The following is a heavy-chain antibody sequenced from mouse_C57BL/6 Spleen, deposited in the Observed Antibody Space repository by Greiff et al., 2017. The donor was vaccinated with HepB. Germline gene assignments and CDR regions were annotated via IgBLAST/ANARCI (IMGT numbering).Heavy chain of an antibody. CDR1: GYTFTSYW. CDR2: IHPNSGST. CDR3: ARDGLLRVDY. Sequence: VQLQQSGAELVKPGASVKLSCKASGYTFTSYWMHWVKQRPGQGLEWIGMIHPNSGSTNYNEKFKSKATLTVDKSSSTAYMQLSSLTSEDSAVYYCARDGLLRVDYWGQGTSVTVSS. V-gene: IGHV1-64*01. D-gene: IGHD2-3*01. J-gene: IGHJ4*01.